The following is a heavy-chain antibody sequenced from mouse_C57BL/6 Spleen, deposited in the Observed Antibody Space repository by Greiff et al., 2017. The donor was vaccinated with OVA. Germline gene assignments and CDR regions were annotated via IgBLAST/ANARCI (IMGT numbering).Heavy chain of an antibody. CDR2: IDPSDSET. D-gene: IGHD3-2*02. CDR3: ASGRDSSGYFDY. J-gene: IGHJ2*01. V-gene: IGHV1-52*01. Sequence: QVQLKQPGAELVRPGSSVKLSCKASGYTFTSYWMHWVKQRPIQGLEWIGNIDPSDSETHYNQKFKDKATLTVDKSSSTAYMQLSSLTSEDSAVYYCASGRDSSGYFDYWGQGTTLTVSS. CDR1: GYTFTSYW.